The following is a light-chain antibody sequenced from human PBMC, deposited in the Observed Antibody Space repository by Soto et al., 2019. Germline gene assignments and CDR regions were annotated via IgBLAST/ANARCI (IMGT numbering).Light chain of an antibody. J-gene: IGKJ3*01. V-gene: IGKV1-12*01. CDR1: QGLSSW. CDR2: ATS. CDR3: QHNGV. Sequence: DSQMPPSPSSVSASVGDRVNITCRASQGLSSWLAWYQQKPGKAPELLIFATSTLQSGVPSRFSGSGSGTDFTITISSVQPEDFATYYCQHNGVFGPGTKVDIK.